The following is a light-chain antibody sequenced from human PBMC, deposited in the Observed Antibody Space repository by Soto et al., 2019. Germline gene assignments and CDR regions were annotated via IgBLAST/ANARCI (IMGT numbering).Light chain of an antibody. Sequence: FVETQSPDTLTLSPGETATLSCRASQSVSSSYLAWYQQKPGQAPRLLIYGASSRATGIPDRFSGSGSGTDFTLTISRLEPEDFAVYYCQQYGSSPSTFGQGTKVGIK. CDR2: GAS. CDR3: QQYGSSPST. CDR1: QSVSSSY. V-gene: IGKV3-20*01. J-gene: IGKJ1*01.